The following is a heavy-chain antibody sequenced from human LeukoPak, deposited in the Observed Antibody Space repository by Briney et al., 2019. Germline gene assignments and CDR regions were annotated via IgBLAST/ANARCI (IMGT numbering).Heavy chain of an antibody. CDR1: GFTFSSYE. V-gene: IGHV3-48*03. D-gene: IGHD1-26*01. Sequence: GGSLRLSCAASGFTFSSYEMNWVRQAPGKGLEWVSYICSSGSTIYYADSVKGRFTISRDNAKNSLYLQMNSLRAEDTAVYYCARDLQPGVGATTGNYWGQGTLVTVSS. CDR2: ICSSGSTI. CDR3: ARDLQPGVGATTGNY. J-gene: IGHJ4*02.